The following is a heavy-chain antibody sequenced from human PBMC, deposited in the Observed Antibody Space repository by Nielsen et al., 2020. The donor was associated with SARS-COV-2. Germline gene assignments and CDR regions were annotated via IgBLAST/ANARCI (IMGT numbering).Heavy chain of an antibody. V-gene: IGHV3-43*01. CDR3: VKDSGKYAFDL. CDR2: MRWDGEDI. J-gene: IGHJ4*02. CDR1: GLRLEDND. Sequence: GGSLRLSCVASGLRLEDNDMHWVRQVPGKGLEWVSLMRWDGEDIHYADSVKGRFTISRDDSKNSLYLQMNSLRPEDTALYYCVKDSGKYAFDLWGQGTPVTVSS. D-gene: IGHD2-8*01.